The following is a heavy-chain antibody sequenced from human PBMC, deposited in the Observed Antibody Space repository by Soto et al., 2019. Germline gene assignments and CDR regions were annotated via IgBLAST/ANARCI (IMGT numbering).Heavy chain of an antibody. CDR3: ARKGSYSAYNFAHGIQLWSFDF. Sequence: SETLSLTCTVSGGSINTFYWSWVRQPAGKGLEWIGRIFSSGSTSFNPSLESRVAMSVDTSKNHFSLNLSSVTAADMAVYYCARKGSYSAYNFAHGIQLWSFDFWGQGALVTVSS. CDR2: IFSSGST. D-gene: IGHD5-12*01. CDR1: GGSINTFY. V-gene: IGHV4-4*07. J-gene: IGHJ4*02.